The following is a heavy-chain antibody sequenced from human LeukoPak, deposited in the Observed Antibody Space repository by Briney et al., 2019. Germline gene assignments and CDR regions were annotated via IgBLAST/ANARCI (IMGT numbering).Heavy chain of an antibody. CDR2: INPNSGGT. J-gene: IGHJ3*02. Sequence: ASVKVSCKASGYTFTGYYMHWVRQAPGQGLEWMGWINPNSGGTNYAQKFQGRVTMTRDTSISTAYMELSRLRSDDTAVYYCARDQAPPYYDILTGYYKSPDAFDIWGQGTMVTVSS. CDR3: ARDQAPPYYDILTGYYKSPDAFDI. V-gene: IGHV1-2*02. CDR1: GYTFTGYY. D-gene: IGHD3-9*01.